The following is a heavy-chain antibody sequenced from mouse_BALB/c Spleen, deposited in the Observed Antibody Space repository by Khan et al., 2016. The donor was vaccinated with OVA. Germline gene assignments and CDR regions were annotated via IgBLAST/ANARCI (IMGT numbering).Heavy chain of an antibody. CDR1: GYTFTKYW. CDR3: VNHGSSSAWFTY. CDR2: INPSTGYT. Sequence: QVQLKQSGAELAKPGASVKMSCKASGYTFTKYWMHWVKQRPGRGLEWIGYINPSTGYTEYNQKFKDKATLTADKSSSTAYMQLSSLTSEDSAVYYCVNHGSSSAWFTYWGQGTLVTGS. V-gene: IGHV1-7*01. J-gene: IGHJ3*01. D-gene: IGHD1-1*01.